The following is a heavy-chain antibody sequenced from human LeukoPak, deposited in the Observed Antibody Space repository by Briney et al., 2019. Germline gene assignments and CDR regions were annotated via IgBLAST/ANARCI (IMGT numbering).Heavy chain of an antibody. J-gene: IGHJ4*02. CDR2: IFYSGST. V-gene: IGHV4-39*01. CDR3: ARHGRSDYTSGWYPPPPDF. Sequence: SETLSLTCTVSAGSISDGNYYWGWIRQPPGKGLEWIGSIFYSGSTYYNPSLKSRVTISVDTSKSQFSLKLNSVTAADTAVYYCARHGRSDYTSGWYPPPPDFWGLGTLVTVSS. D-gene: IGHD6-19*01. CDR1: AGSISDGNYY.